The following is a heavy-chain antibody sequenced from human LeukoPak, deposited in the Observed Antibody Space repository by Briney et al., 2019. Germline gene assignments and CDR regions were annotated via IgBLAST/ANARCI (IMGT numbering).Heavy chain of an antibody. J-gene: IGHJ3*02. CDR1: GGSISSGGYY. CDR3: ARDCSGGSCYGAFDI. Sequence: SETLSLTCTVSGGSISSGGYYWSWIRQHPGKGLEWIGYIYDSGSTYYNPSLKSRITISVDTSENRFSLKLSSVTATDTAVYYCARDCSGGSCYGAFDIWGQGTMVTVSS. V-gene: IGHV4-30-4*08. D-gene: IGHD2-15*01. CDR2: IYDSGST.